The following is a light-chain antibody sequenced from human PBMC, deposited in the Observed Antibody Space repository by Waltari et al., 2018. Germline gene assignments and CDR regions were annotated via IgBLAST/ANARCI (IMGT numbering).Light chain of an antibody. Sequence: NLMLTQPPSVSESPGNTVTISCTRRSGSIASNYVQWYQQRPGSSPTVVIYEDDQRPSVVPDLFTCSIHTSSNSASLTISGLKTEGGADYDCQSYDSPNHWVFGGGTKLTVL. J-gene: IGLJ3*02. CDR2: EDD. CDR1: SGSIASNY. V-gene: IGLV6-57*01. CDR3: QSYDSPNHWV.